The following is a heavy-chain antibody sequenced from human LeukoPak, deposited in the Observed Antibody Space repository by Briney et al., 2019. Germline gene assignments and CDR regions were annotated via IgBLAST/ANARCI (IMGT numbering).Heavy chain of an antibody. J-gene: IGHJ4*02. CDR3: ARGVFGVVTKYYFDY. D-gene: IGHD3-3*01. V-gene: IGHV4-39*07. CDR1: GGSISSSSYY. CDR2: INHSGST. Sequence: PSETLSLTCTVSGGSISSSSYYWGWIRQPPGKGLEWIGEINHSGSTNYNPSLKSRVTISVDTSKNQFSLKLSSVTAADTAVYYCARGVFGVVTKYYFDYWGQGTLVTVSS.